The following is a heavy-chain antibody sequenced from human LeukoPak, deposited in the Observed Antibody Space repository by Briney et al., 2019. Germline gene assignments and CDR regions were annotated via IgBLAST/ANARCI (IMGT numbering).Heavy chain of an antibody. D-gene: IGHD1-14*01. CDR3: ARNHAPGFFDY. CDR2: ISSSSSYT. Sequence: GGSLRLSCAASGFTFSDYYMSWIRQAPGKGLEGISYISSSSSYTNYADSVKGRFTISRDNAKNSLYVQMNSLRAEDTAVHYCARNHAPGFFDYWGQGTLVTVSS. CDR1: GFTFSDYY. J-gene: IGHJ4*02. V-gene: IGHV3-11*03.